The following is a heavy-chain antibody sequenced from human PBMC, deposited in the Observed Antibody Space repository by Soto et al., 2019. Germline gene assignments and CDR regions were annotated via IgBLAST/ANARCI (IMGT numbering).Heavy chain of an antibody. CDR2: ISAYNGNT. J-gene: IGHJ5*02. CDR3: ARTNIVVVPAAKEYWFDP. CDR1: GYTFTSYG. D-gene: IGHD2-2*01. Sequence: VSVKVSCKASGYTFTSYGISWVRQAPGQGLEWMGWISAYNGNTNYAQKLQGRVTMTTDTSTSTAYMELRSLRSDDTAVYYCARTNIVVVPAAKEYWFDPWGQGTLVTVSS. V-gene: IGHV1-18*01.